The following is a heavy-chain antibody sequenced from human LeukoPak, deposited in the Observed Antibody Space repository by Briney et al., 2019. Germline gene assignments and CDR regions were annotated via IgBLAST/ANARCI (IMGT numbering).Heavy chain of an antibody. CDR3: AREGDCSGGSCYSVYYGMDV. CDR1: GFTFSSYW. J-gene: IGHJ6*04. Sequence: GGSRRLSCAASGFTFSSYWMSWVRQAPGKGLEWVANIKQDGSEKYYVDSVKGRFTISRDNAKNSLYLQMNSLRAEDTAVYYCAREGDCSGGSCYSVYYGMDVWAKGPRSPSPQ. V-gene: IGHV3-7*03. CDR2: IKQDGSEK. D-gene: IGHD2-15*01.